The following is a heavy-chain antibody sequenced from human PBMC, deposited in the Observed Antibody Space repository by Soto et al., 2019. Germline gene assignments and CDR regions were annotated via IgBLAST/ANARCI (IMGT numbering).Heavy chain of an antibody. J-gene: IGHJ4*02. CDR1: GYTFTSYH. V-gene: IGHV1-18*01. Sequence: QVQLVQSGAEVKKPGASVKVSCKASGYTFTSYHINWVRLAPGQGLEWMGWISVNNDNTNYVQKLQGRVTMTTDTSTSTAYMELRSLRSDDTAIYYCARSYGSGRNLRPYDYWGQGSLVTVSS. CDR3: ARSYGSGRNLRPYDY. CDR2: ISVNNDNT. D-gene: IGHD3-10*01.